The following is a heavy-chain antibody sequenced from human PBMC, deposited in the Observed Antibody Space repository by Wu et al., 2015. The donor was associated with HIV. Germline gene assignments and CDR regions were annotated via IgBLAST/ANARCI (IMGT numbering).Heavy chain of an antibody. D-gene: IGHD6-13*01. CDR2: ISAYNGNT. CDR3: ATEIAAAGRFDY. CDR1: DYTFTSFG. J-gene: IGHJ4*02. Sequence: QVQLVQSGAEVKKPGASVKVSCKASDYTFTSFGISWVRQAPGQGLEWMGWISAYNGNTNYAQKLQGRVTLTTDTSTSTAYMELRSLRSDDTAVYYCATEIAAAGRFDYWGQGTLVTVSS. V-gene: IGHV1-18*01.